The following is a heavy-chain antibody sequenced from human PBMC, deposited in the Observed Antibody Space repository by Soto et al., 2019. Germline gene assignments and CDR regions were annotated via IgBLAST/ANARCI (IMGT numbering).Heavy chain of an antibody. D-gene: IGHD6-13*01. V-gene: IGHV4-4*07. CDR2: LNIAGTI. CDR3: ARDRGEYTSSWFWYFSH. J-gene: IGHJ2*01. CDR1: GASISSFN. Sequence: PSGTLSLTCSVSGASISSFNWNWVRQPAGKGPEWVGRLNIAGTINYNPSLKSRITMSMDTSKNQISLHLRSVTAADTAIYYCARDRGEYTSSWFWYFSHWGHGTLVTVSS.